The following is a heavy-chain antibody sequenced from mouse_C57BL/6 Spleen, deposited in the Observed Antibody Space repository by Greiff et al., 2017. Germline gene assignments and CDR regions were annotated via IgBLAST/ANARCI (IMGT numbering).Heavy chain of an antibody. CDR2: ISSGSSTI. J-gene: IGHJ4*01. Sequence: VQLQESGGSLVKPGGSLQLSCAASGFTFSDYGMHWVRQAPEKGLEWVAYISSGSSTIYYADTVKGRFTISRDNAKNTLFLQMTSLRSEDTAMYYCGRRGGEDAMDYWGQGTSVTVSS. CDR3: GRRGGEDAMDY. V-gene: IGHV5-17*01. CDR1: GFTFSDYG. D-gene: IGHD1-1*02.